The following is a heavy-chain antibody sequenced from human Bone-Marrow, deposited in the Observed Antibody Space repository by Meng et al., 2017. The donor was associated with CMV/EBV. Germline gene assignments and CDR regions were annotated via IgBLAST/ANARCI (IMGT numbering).Heavy chain of an antibody. J-gene: IGHJ4*02. CDR3: AKDTRAVVTYPDY. CDR1: GLTFGYYA. D-gene: IGHD4-23*01. Sequence: GGPLRLSCGASGLTFGYYALHWVREARGKGLEWVASISHDAKKKSFAEFLKGRVTISRDNAKNSLYLQVDSLRADDMALYYCAKDTRAVVTYPDYWGQGTLVTVSS. V-gene: IGHV3-30*04. CDR2: ISHDAKKK.